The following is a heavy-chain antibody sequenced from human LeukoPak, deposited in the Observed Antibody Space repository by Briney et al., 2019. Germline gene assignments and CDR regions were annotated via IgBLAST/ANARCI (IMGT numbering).Heavy chain of an antibody. J-gene: IGHJ4*02. D-gene: IGHD3-3*01. CDR3: ASTIFGVVIQPYFDY. CDR1: GGTFSSYA. V-gene: IGHV1-69*13. Sequence: ASVKVSCKASGGTFSSYAISWVRQAPGQGLEWMGGIIPIFGTANYAQKFQGRVTITADESTSTAYMELSSLRSEDTAVYYCASTIFGVVIQPYFDYWGQGTLVTVSS. CDR2: IIPIFGTA.